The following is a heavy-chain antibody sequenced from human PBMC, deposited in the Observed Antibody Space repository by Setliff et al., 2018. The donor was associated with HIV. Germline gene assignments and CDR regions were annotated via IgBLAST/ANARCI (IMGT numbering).Heavy chain of an antibody. V-gene: IGHV4-59*11. CDR2: IYYSGST. Sequence: SETLSLTCTVSGGSISSHYWSWIRQPPGKGLEWIGYIYYSGSTNYNPSLKSRVTISEDTSKNQFSLKLSSVTAADTAVYYCARGGLGGFWSGYFTSGSFDSWGQGILVTVSS. D-gene: IGHD3-3*01. CDR1: GGSISSHY. CDR3: ARGGLGGFWSGYFTSGSFDS. J-gene: IGHJ4*02.